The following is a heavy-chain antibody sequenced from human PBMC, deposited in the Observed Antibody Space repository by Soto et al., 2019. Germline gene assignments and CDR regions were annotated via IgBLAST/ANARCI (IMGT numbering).Heavy chain of an antibody. D-gene: IGHD3-3*01. J-gene: IGHJ3*02. CDR1: GFTVSSNY. CDR2: IYSGGST. V-gene: IGHV3-66*01. Sequence: GGSLRLSCAASGFTVSSNYMSWVRQAPGKGLEWVSVIYSGGSTYYADSVKGRFTISRDNSKNTLYLQMNSLRAEDTAVYYCASCSWSGYYTGSAFDIWGQGTMVTVSS. CDR3: ASCSWSGYYTGSAFDI.